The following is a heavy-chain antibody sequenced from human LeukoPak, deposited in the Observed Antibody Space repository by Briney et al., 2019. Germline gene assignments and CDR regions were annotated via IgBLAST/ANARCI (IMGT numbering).Heavy chain of an antibody. CDR3: ARGRCSGGSCYKGHFQH. CDR1: CGSFSVYY. V-gene: IGHV4-34*01. D-gene: IGHD2-15*01. CDR2: INHSGST. Sequence: PSETLSLTCAVYCGSFSVYYWSWIRQPPGKGLEWIGEINHSGSTNYNPSLKSRVTISVDTSKNQFSLKLSSVTAADTAVYYCARGRCSGGSCYKGHFQHWGQGTLVTVSS. J-gene: IGHJ1*01.